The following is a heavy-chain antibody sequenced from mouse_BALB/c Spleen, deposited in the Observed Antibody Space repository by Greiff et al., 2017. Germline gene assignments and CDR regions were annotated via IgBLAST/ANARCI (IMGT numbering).Heavy chain of an antibody. Sequence: QVQLKQSGPGLVQPSQSLSITCTVSGFSLTSYGVHWVRQSPGKGLEWLGVIWSGGSTDYNAAFISRLSISKDNSKSQVFFKMNSLQANDTAIYYCARKGAMITTEAMDYWGQGTSVTVSS. J-gene: IGHJ4*01. CDR3: ARKGAMITTEAMDY. CDR2: IWSGGST. V-gene: IGHV2-2*02. D-gene: IGHD2-4*01. CDR1: GFSLTSYG.